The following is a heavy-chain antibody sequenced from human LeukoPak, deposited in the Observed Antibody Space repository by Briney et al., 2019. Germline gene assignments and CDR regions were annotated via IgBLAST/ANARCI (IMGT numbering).Heavy chain of an antibody. V-gene: IGHV1-69*13. CDR2: IIPIFGTA. CDR1: GGTFSSYA. Sequence: ASVKVSCKASGGTFSSYAISWVRQAPGQGLEWMGGIIPIFGTANYAQKFQGRVTITADESTSTAYMELSSLRSEDTAVYYCARVIEQWLVPHSPYYFDYWGQGTLVTVSS. D-gene: IGHD6-19*01. J-gene: IGHJ4*02. CDR3: ARVIEQWLVPHSPYYFDY.